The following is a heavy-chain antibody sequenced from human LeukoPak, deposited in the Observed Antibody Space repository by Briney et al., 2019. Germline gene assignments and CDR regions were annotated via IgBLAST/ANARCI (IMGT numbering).Heavy chain of an antibody. CDR2: IYYSGST. J-gene: IGHJ4*02. V-gene: IGHV4-59*08. D-gene: IGHD3-22*01. Sequence: PSETVSLTCTVSGGSISRYYWSWIRQPPGKGLEWIGYIYYSGSTNYNPSLKSRVTISVDTSKNQFSLKVTSVTAAVTAIYYCARHDSSGYKYWGQGTLVTVSS. CDR3: ARHDSSGYKY. CDR1: GGSISRYY.